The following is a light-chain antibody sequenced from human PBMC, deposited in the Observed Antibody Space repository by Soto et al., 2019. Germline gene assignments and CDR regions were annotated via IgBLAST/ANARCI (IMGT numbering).Light chain of an antibody. V-gene: IGLV2-8*01. CDR2: EVS. J-gene: IGLJ3*02. Sequence: QSVLTQPPSASGSPGQSVTISCTGTSSDVGGYDYVSWYQQEPGKAPKVMIYEVSQWPSGVPDRYSGSKSGNTAFLTVSGLQADDEAVYYCSSYAGSSNWVFGGGTKVTVL. CDR3: SSYAGSSNWV. CDR1: SSDVGGYDY.